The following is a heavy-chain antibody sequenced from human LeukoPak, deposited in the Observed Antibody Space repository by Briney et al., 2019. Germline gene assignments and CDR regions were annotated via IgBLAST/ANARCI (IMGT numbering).Heavy chain of an antibody. CDR3: AKDDVEMATITSLGFDY. D-gene: IGHD5-24*01. Sequence: PGGSLRLSCAASGFTFSSYAMSWVRQAPGKGLEWVSAISGSGGSTYYADSVKGRFTISRDNSKNTLYLQMNSLRAEDTAIYYCAKDDVEMATITSLGFDYWGQGTLVTVSS. CDR1: GFTFSSYA. CDR2: ISGSGGST. V-gene: IGHV3-23*01. J-gene: IGHJ4*02.